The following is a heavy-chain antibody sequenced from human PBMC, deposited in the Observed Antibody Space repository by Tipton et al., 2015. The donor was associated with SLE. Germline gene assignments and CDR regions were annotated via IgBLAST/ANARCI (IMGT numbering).Heavy chain of an antibody. V-gene: IGHV4-59*01. Sequence: TLSLTCTVSGGSISSYYWSWTRQPPGKGLEWIGYNYYSGSTNYNPSLKSRVTISVDTSKNQFSLKLSSVTAADTAVYYCARRGGDAFDIWGQGTMVTVSS. J-gene: IGHJ3*02. D-gene: IGHD6-25*01. CDR3: ARRGGDAFDI. CDR2: NYYSGST. CDR1: GGSISSYY.